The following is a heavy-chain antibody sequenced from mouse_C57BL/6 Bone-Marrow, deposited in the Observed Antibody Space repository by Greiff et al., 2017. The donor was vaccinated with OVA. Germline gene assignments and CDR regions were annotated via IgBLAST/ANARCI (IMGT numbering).Heavy chain of an antibody. CDR1: GYTFTSYW. CDR2: IDPSDSET. J-gene: IGHJ1*03. CDR3: ARSGYGSSYWYFDV. Sequence: QVQLQQPGAELVKPGASVKLSCKASGYTFTSYWMHWVKQRHGRGLEWIGNIDPSDSETHYNQKFKDKATLTVDKSSSTAYMQLSSLTSEDSAVYYCARSGYGSSYWYFDVWGTGTTVTVSS. V-gene: IGHV1-52*01. D-gene: IGHD1-1*01.